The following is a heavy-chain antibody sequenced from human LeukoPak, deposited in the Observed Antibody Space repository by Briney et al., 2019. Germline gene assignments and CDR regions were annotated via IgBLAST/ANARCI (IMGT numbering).Heavy chain of an antibody. Sequence: SETLSLTCTVSGGSISGYYWSWIRQPPGKGLDYIGYIYYSGSTNYNPSLKSRVTISVDTSKNQFSLQLSSVPAADTAVYYCARLPPSGDYLGVFDSWGQGTLVTVSS. V-gene: IGHV4-59*08. J-gene: IGHJ5*01. CDR1: GGSISGYY. CDR2: IYYSGST. D-gene: IGHD3-16*01. CDR3: ARLPPSGDYLGVFDS.